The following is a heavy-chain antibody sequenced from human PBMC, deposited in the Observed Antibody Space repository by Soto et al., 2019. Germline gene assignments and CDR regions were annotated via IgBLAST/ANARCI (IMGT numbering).Heavy chain of an antibody. D-gene: IGHD2-8*02. Sequence: QVQLVESGGGVVQPGRSLRLSCAVSGFTVSTYGMHWVRQAPGKGLEWVAVISRDGGTKYYADSVKGRFTISRDNSRNTLFLEMSSLRGDDMAVYYCTGGVASGYWGQGTLVTVSS. V-gene: IGHV3-30*03. J-gene: IGHJ4*02. CDR2: ISRDGGTK. CDR1: GFTVSTYG. CDR3: TGGVASGY.